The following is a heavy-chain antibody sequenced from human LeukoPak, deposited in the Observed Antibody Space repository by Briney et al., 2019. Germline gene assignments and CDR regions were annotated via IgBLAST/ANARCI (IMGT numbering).Heavy chain of an antibody. CDR3: ANRWRSVGMNSGYEHDHFDY. D-gene: IGHD5-12*01. CDR2: ISGSGGST. V-gene: IGHV3-23*01. J-gene: IGHJ4*02. CDR1: GFTFNTYA. Sequence: PGGSLRLSCAASGFTFNTYAMSWVRQAPGKGLEWVSAISGSGGSTYYADSVKGRFTISRDNSKNTLYLQMNSLRAEDTAVYYCANRWRSVGMNSGYEHDHFDYWGQGTLVTVSS.